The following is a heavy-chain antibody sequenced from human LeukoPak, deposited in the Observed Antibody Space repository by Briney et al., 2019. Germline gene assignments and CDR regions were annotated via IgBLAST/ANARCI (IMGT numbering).Heavy chain of an antibody. CDR2: IYYSGST. CDR1: GGPISSGGYY. J-gene: IGHJ4*02. V-gene: IGHV4-31*03. CDR3: AREGLDRGTQDY. D-gene: IGHD3/OR15-3a*01. Sequence: SETLSLTCTVSGGPISSGGYYWSWIRQHPGKGLEWIGYIYYSGSTSYNPSLKSRVTISVDTSKNQFSLKLSSVTAADTAVYYCAREGLDRGTQDYWGQGTLVTVSS.